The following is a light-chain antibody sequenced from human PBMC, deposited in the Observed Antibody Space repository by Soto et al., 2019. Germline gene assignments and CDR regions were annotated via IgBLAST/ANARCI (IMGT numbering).Light chain of an antibody. J-gene: IGKJ1*01. Sequence: EIVLTQSPGTLSLSPGDRATLARRASQSVSSRYLAWYQQTPGQAPRLLIYGTSHRATGIPDRFSGSGSGTEFTLTISSLQSEDFAVYYCQQYNTWSTFGQGTKVDI. CDR1: QSVSSRY. CDR3: QQYNTWST. CDR2: GTS. V-gene: IGKV3-20*01.